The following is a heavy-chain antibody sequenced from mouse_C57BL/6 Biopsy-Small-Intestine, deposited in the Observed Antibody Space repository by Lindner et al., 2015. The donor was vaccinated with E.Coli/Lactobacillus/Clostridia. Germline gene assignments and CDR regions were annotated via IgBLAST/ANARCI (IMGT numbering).Heavy chain of an antibody. D-gene: IGHD1-1*01. CDR2: IYPRSGNT. Sequence: VQLQESGPELVKPGASVKISCKASGYAFSSSWMNWVKQRPGKGLEWIGQIYPRSGNTYYNEKFKGKATFTADSSSNTASMQLSILTTEDSAIYYCARCGYGSNYADYWGQGTTLTVSS. J-gene: IGHJ2*01. CDR3: ARCGYGSNYADY. CDR1: GYAFSSSW. V-gene: IGHV1-82*01.